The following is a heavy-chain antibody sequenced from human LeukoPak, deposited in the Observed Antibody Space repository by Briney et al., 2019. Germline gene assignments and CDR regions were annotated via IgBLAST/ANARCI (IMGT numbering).Heavy chain of an antibody. CDR3: ARRQGCSSTSCPPDS. V-gene: IGHV5-51*01. D-gene: IGHD2-2*01. J-gene: IGHJ4*02. CDR2: IYPGDSDT. CDR1: GYSFTTYW. Sequence: GESLKISCRGSGYSFTTYWIGWVRQMPGKGLEWMGVIYPGDSDTRYSPSFQGQVTMSADKSINTAYLQWSSLKASDTAMYYCARRQGCSSTSCPPDSWGQGTLVAVSS.